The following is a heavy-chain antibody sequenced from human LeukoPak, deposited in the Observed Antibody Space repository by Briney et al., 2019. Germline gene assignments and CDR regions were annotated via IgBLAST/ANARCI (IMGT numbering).Heavy chain of an antibody. CDR3: ARNGYYDSYFEY. CDR2: VDYGGNT. V-gene: IGHV4-59*01. CDR1: GGSISTYY. D-gene: IGHD3-22*01. J-gene: IGHJ4*02. Sequence: PSETLSLTCTVSGGSISTYYWTWIRQPRGKGLEWIGYVDYGGNTDYNPSLKSRVTISVDMSKNQFSLRLSSVTAADTAVYYCARNGYYDSYFEYWGQGILVTVSS.